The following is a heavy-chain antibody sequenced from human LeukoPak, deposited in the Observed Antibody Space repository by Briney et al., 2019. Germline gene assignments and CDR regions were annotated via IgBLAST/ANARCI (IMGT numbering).Heavy chain of an antibody. CDR3: AKDWRYCSSTSCLLYYYYGMDV. CDR2: ISGSGGST. J-gene: IGHJ6*02. D-gene: IGHD2-2*01. CDR1: GFTFSSYA. V-gene: IGHV3-23*01. Sequence: GGSLRLSCAASGFTFSSYAMSWVRQAPGKGLEWVSAISGSGGSTYYADSVKGRFTISRDNSKNTLYLQMNSPRAEDTAVYYCAKDWRYCSSTSCLLYYYYGMDVWGQGTTVTVSS.